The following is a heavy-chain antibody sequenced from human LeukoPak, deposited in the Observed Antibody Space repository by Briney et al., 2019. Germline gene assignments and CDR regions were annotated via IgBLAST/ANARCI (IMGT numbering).Heavy chain of an antibody. Sequence: SVTVSCKASGGTFISYAISWVRQAPGQGLEWMGGIIPIFGTANYAQKFQGRVTITADESTSTAYMELSSLRSEDTAVYYCARVFPYCSSTSCYGWFDPWGQGTLVTVSS. V-gene: IGHV1-69*01. J-gene: IGHJ5*02. CDR1: GGTFISYA. D-gene: IGHD2-2*01. CDR3: ARVFPYCSSTSCYGWFDP. CDR2: IIPIFGTA.